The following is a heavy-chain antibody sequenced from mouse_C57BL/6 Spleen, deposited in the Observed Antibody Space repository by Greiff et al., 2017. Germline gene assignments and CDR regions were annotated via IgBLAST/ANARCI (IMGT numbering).Heavy chain of an antibody. CDR2: IDPSDSYT. J-gene: IGHJ1*03. Sequence: QVQLQQSGAELVKPGASVKLSCKASGYTFTSYWMQWVKQRPGQGLEWIGEIDPSDSYTNYTQKFKGKATLTLDTSSSTAYMQLSSLTSEDSAVYYCARRYYGSSRYFDVWGTGTTVTVSS. CDR1: GYTFTSYW. V-gene: IGHV1-50*01. D-gene: IGHD1-1*01. CDR3: ARRYYGSSRYFDV.